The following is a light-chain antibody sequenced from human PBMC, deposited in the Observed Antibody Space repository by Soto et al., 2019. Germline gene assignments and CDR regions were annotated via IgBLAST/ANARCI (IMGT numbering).Light chain of an antibody. Sequence: DIQMTQSPSTLSASVGDRVTITCRASQSISSWLAWYQQKTWKAPKLLIYDASILESGVPSRFQGSGPGTEFTITISSLQPDDFATDSCQQDHSYSYTFGQGTTLEIK. J-gene: IGKJ2*01. CDR3: QQDHSYSYT. CDR2: DAS. CDR1: QSISSW. V-gene: IGKV1-5*01.